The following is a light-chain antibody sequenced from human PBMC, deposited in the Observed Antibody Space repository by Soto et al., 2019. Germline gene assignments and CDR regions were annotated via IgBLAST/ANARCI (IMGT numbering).Light chain of an antibody. V-gene: IGKV3D-20*02. Sequence: FVLSPSLCTVSLATWERATLSCRASQSVSNNYLAWYQQKPGQAPRLLIYGASNRATGIPDRFSGSGSGTDFTFTISSLEPEDFAVYYCQQRSRTFGQGTKVDI. J-gene: IGKJ1*01. CDR2: GAS. CDR1: QSVSNNY. CDR3: QQRSRT.